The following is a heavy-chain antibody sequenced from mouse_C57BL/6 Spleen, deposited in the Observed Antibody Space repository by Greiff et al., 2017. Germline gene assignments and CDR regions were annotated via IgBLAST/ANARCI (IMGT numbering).Heavy chain of an antibody. J-gene: IGHJ4*01. V-gene: IGHV5-17*01. CDR2: ISSGSSTI. CDR3: ARRATDAMDY. Sequence: EVKVVESGGGLVKPGGSLKLSCAASGFTFSDYGMHWVRQAPEKGLEWVAYISSGSSTIYYADTVKGRFTISRDNANNTLFLQMTSLRSEDTAMYYCARRATDAMDYWGQGTSVTVSS. CDR1: GFTFSDYG. D-gene: IGHD1-1*01.